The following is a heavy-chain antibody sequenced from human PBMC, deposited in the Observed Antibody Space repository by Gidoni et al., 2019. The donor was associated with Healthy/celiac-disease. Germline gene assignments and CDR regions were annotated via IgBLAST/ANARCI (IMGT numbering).Heavy chain of an antibody. V-gene: IGHV4-39*01. Sequence: QLQLQESGPGLVKPSETLSLPCPVSGGSISSSSYYWGWIRQPPGKGLEWIGSIYYSGSTYYNPSLKSRVTISVDTSKNQFSLKLSSVTAADTAVYYCARPHRAPRGAFDIWGQGTMVTVSS. D-gene: IGHD3-10*01. CDR2: IYYSGST. CDR1: GGSISSSSYY. CDR3: ARPHRAPRGAFDI. J-gene: IGHJ3*02.